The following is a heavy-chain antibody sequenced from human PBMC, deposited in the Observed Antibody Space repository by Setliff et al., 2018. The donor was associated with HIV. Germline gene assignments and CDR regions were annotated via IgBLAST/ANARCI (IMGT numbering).Heavy chain of an antibody. J-gene: IGHJ6*03. V-gene: IGHV4-39*02. CDR1: GGSLTNYY. CDR3: ARDVHWSGPYYYSYYYMDV. Sequence: LSLTCAVYGGSLTNYYWGWIRQSPGEGLEWIGSISYSGSTYYNPSFKSRITMSVDTSTNQFSLNLSSLTAADTAVYYCARDVHWSGPYYYSYYYMDVWGTGTTVTVSS. CDR2: ISYSGST. D-gene: IGHD3-3*01.